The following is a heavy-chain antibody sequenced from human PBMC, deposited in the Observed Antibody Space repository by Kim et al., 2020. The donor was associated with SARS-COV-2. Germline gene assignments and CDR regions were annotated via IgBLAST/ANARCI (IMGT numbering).Heavy chain of an antibody. D-gene: IGHD2-21*01. V-gene: IGHV4-31*03. CDR1: GGSISSGGFH. J-gene: IGHJ5*02. CDR3: AALMEGGGGRGP. Sequence: SETLSLTCSVSGGSISSGGFHWNFIRQRPGQGLDWIGQISNSGGATYNPSLRSRATISVDTSNNQFSLKLTSVTAADTAVYYCAALMEGGGGRGPWGQGTRVTVSS. CDR2: ISNSGGA.